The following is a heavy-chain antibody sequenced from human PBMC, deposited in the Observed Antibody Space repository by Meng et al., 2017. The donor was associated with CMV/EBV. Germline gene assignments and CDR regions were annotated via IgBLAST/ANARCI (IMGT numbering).Heavy chain of an antibody. CDR2: INPSGGST. D-gene: IGHD1-26*01. CDR3: ARESGSVGDY. Sequence: QVQVVVSGAGVKKPGASVTVSFKASGYTFPSYYMHWVRQAPGQGLEWMGIINPSGGSTSYAQKFQGRVTMTRDTSTSTVYMELSSLRSEDTAVYYCARESGSVGDYWGQGTLVTVSS. CDR1: GYTFPSYY. J-gene: IGHJ4*02. V-gene: IGHV1-46*01.